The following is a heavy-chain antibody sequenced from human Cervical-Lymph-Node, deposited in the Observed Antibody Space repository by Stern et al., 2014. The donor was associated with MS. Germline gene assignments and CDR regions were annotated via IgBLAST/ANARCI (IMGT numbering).Heavy chain of an antibody. CDR1: GFTFSSYS. CDR2: ISSSSSYI. J-gene: IGHJ4*02. V-gene: IGHV3-21*01. CDR3: ARDTITMVRGGYYFDY. D-gene: IGHD3-10*01. Sequence: EDQLVESGGGLVKPGGSLRLSCAASGFTFSSYSMNWVRQAPGKGLEWVSSISSSSSYIYYADSVKGRFTISRDNAKNSLYLQMNSLRAEDTAVYYCARDTITMVRGGYYFDYWGQGTLVTVSS.